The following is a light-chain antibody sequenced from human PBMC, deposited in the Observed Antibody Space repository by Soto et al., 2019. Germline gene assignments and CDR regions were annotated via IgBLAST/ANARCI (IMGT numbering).Light chain of an antibody. CDR2: GAS. Sequence: EIVLTQSPGTLSLSPGERATLSCRASQSVNNNLAWYQQKPGQAPRLLIFGASTRAPGIPDRFSGSGSGTDFTLTISKLEPEDFALFYCQQYGNSPLTFGGGTKVDI. V-gene: IGKV3-20*01. CDR1: QSVNNN. CDR3: QQYGNSPLT. J-gene: IGKJ4*01.